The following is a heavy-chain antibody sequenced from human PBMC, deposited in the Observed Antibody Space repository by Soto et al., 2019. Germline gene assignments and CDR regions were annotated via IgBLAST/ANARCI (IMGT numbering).Heavy chain of an antibody. CDR3: TTVVTRPLVDY. V-gene: IGHV3-15*01. CDR2: IKSKTDGGTT. Sequence: LRLSCAASGFTFSNAWMSWVRQAPGKGLEWVGRIKSKTDGGTTDYAAPVKGRFTISRDDSKNTLYLQMNSLNTEDTAVDDCTTVVTRPLVDYWGQGPLGTVSS. D-gene: IGHD5-18*01. J-gene: IGHJ4*02. CDR1: GFTFSNAW.